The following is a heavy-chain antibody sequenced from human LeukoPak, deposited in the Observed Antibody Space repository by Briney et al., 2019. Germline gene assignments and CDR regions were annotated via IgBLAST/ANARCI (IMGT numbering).Heavy chain of an antibody. CDR2: IKQDGSEK. J-gene: IGHJ2*01. CDR3: ARVEGYCSSTSCRPNYFDL. V-gene: IGHV3-7*01. Sequence: PGGSLRLSCAASGFTFSSYWMSWVRQAPGKGLEWVANIKQDGSEKYYVDSVKGRFTISRDNAKNSLYLRMNSLRAEDTAVYYCARVEGYCSSTSCRPNYFDLWGRGTLVTVSS. CDR1: GFTFSSYW. D-gene: IGHD2-2*01.